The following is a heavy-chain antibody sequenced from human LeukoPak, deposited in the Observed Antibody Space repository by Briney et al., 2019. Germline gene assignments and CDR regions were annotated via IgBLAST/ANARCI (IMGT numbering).Heavy chain of an antibody. V-gene: IGHV1-18*01. D-gene: IGHD3-22*01. CDR2: ISAYNGNT. CDR1: GYTFTSYG. J-gene: IGHJ6*02. Sequence: ASVKVSCKASGYTFTSYGISWVRQAPGQGLEWMGWISAYNGNTNYAQKLQGRVTMTTDTSTSTAYMELRSLRSDDTAVYYCARDYPADSSGYYYGKYYYGMDVWGQGTTVTVSS. CDR3: ARDYPADSSGYYYGKYYYGMDV.